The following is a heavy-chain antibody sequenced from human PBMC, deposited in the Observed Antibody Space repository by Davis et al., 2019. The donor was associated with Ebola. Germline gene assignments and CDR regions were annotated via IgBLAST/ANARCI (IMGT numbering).Heavy chain of an antibody. CDR2: INPSGGST. J-gene: IGHJ3*02. Sequence: ASVKVSCKASRNTFTTYYMHWVRQAPGQGLEWMGIINPSGGSTTYAQKFQGRVTMTRDTSTSTVYMELSSLRSEDTAVYYCASFITIFGVVIGRDDAFDIWGQGTMVTVSS. V-gene: IGHV1-46*01. CDR3: ASFITIFGVVIGRDDAFDI. D-gene: IGHD3-3*01. CDR1: RNTFTTYY.